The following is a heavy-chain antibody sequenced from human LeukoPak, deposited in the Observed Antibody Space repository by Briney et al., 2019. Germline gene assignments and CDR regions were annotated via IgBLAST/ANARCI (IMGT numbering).Heavy chain of an antibody. CDR2: INSDGSSR. D-gene: IGHD1-1*01. J-gene: IGHJ4*02. Sequence: PGGSLRLSCAASGFTFRSYWMHWVRQAPGKGLVWVSRINSDGSSRSYVDSVKGRFTISRDNTKNLLFLEMNNLRGDDTAIYYCVRESRPGGAMGLYHNLDYWGQGTLVAVSS. CDR3: VRESRPGGAMGLYHNLDY. CDR1: GFTFRSYW. V-gene: IGHV3-74*01.